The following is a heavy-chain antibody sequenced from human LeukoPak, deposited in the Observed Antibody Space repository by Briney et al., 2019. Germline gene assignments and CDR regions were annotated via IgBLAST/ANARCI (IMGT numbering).Heavy chain of an antibody. Sequence: PSETLSLTCAVSGYSISSGYYWGWIRQPPGKGLEWIGSIYHSGSTYYTPSLKSRVTISVDTSKNQFSLKLSSVTAADTAVYYCARGRRALGFDPWGQGTLVTVSS. V-gene: IGHV4-38-2*01. J-gene: IGHJ5*02. CDR1: GYSISSGYY. CDR3: ARGRRALGFDP. CDR2: IYHSGST.